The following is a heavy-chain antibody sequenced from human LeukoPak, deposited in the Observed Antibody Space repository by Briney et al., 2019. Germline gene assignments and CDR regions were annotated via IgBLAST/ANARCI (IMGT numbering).Heavy chain of an antibody. CDR3: ARDHDSSGYYYPIGGWFDP. Sequence: GRSLRLSCAASGFTFSSYPMHWVRQAPGKGLEWVALISYVGSNKYYADSVKGRFAISRDNSKNTLYLEMNSLRTEDTAVYYCARDHDSSGYYYPIGGWFDPWGQGTLVTVSS. CDR1: GFTFSSYP. V-gene: IGHV3-30*09. CDR2: ISYVGSNK. D-gene: IGHD3-22*01. J-gene: IGHJ5*02.